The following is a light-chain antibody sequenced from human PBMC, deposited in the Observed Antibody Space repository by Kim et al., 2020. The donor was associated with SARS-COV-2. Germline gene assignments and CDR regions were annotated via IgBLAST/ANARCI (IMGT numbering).Light chain of an antibody. V-gene: IGKV3-11*01. J-gene: IGKJ4*01. CDR3: QQRSNWPLS. Sequence: LSPGERAPLSCRASQSVSTYLAWYQQKPGQAPRLLIYDASNRAASVSARFSASGSGTDFTLTISSLEPEDFAVYYCQQRSNWPLSFGGGTKVDIK. CDR2: DAS. CDR1: QSVSTY.